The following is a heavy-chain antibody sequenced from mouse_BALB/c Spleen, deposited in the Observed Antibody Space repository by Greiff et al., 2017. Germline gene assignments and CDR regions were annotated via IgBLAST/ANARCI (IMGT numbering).Heavy chain of an antibody. CDR2: INPSSGYT. V-gene: IGHV1-4*02. CDR3: ARDYRSYAMDY. Sequence: VQLQQSAAELARPGASVKMSCKASGYTFTSYTMHWVKQRPGQGLEWIGYINPSSGYTEYNQKFKDKTTLTADKSSSTAYMQLSSLTSEDSAVYCCARDYRSYAMDYWGQGTSVTVSS. CDR1: GYTFTSYT. D-gene: IGHD2-14*01. J-gene: IGHJ4*01.